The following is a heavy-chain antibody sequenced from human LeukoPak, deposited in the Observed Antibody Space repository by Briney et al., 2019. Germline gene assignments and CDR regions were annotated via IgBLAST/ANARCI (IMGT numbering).Heavy chain of an antibody. CDR2: ISSSSSYI. CDR1: GFTFSSYS. D-gene: IGHD3-22*01. V-gene: IGHV3-21*01. Sequence: GGSLRLSCAASGFTFSSYSMNWVRQAPGMGREWGSSISSSSSYIYYADSVKGRFTISRDNAKSSLCLQMNSLRAEDTAVYYYSRGDSSGHSAYWGQETVGTVAS. J-gene: IGHJ4*02. CDR3: SRGDSSGHSAY.